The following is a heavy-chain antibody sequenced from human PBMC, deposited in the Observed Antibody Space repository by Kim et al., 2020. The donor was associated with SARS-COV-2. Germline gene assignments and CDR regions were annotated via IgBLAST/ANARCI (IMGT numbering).Heavy chain of an antibody. CDR3: ARGGRTMIVVVNTYYYYGMDV. V-gene: IGHV4-34*01. CDR1: GGSFSGYY. D-gene: IGHD3-22*01. J-gene: IGHJ6*02. CDR2: INHSGST. Sequence: SETLSLTCAVYGGSFSGYYWSWIRQPPGKGLEWIGEINHSGSTNYNPSLKSRVTISVDTSKNQFSLKLSSVPAADTAVYYCARGGRTMIVVVNTYYYYGMDVWGQGTTVTVSS.